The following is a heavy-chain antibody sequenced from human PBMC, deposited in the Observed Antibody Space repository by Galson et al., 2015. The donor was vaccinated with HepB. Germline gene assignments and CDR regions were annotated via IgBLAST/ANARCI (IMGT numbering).Heavy chain of an antibody. CDR2: IKPDGSEK. CDR1: GFSFSDHW. J-gene: IGHJ6*02. V-gene: IGHV3-7*04. Sequence: SLRLSCAASGFSFSDHWMTWVRQAPGKGLEWVANIKPDGSEKYYVDSVKGRFTISRDNARNSVDLQMNSLRVEDTALYYCVRAMNVWGQGTTVTVSS. CDR3: VRAMNV.